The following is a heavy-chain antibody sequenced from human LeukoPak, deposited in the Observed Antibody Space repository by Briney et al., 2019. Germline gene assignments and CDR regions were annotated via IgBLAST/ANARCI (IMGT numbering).Heavy chain of an antibody. V-gene: IGHV4-39*07. Sequence: SETLSLTCTVSGGSISSSSYYWGWIRQPPGKGLEWIGSIYYSGSTYYNPSLKSRVTISVDTSKNQFSLKLSSVTAADTAVYYCATSPRQWLVEFDYWGQGTLVTVSS. CDR1: GGSISSSSYY. CDR3: ATSPRQWLVEFDY. J-gene: IGHJ4*02. D-gene: IGHD6-19*01. CDR2: IYYSGST.